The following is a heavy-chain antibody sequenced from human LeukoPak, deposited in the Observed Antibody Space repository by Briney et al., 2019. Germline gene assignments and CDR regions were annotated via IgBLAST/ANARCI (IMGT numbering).Heavy chain of an antibody. CDR2: IHHSEST. J-gene: IGHJ5*02. V-gene: IGHV4-59*01. CDR3: ASGYQTFDP. Sequence: SETLSLTCTVSGVSISNYYWNWVRQSPGKGLEWIGYIHHSESTNYNPSLKSRVTISADTSKNQFSLKLRSVTAADAAVYYCASGYQTFDPWGQGTLVTVSS. CDR1: GVSISNYY. D-gene: IGHD5-18*01.